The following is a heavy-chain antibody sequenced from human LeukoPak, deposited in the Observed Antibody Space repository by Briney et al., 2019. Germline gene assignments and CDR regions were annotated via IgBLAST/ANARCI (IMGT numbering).Heavy chain of an antibody. Sequence: SETLSLTCAVYVGSFSGYYWSWIRQPPGKGLECLGEINHSGSTNYNPSLKTRVTILVDTSKNQFSLKLSSVTAADTAVYYCARGENSFYGSGSYHQPFDYWGQGTLVTVSS. CDR1: VGSFSGYY. D-gene: IGHD3-10*01. CDR3: ARGENSFYGSGSYHQPFDY. J-gene: IGHJ4*02. CDR2: INHSGST. V-gene: IGHV4-34*01.